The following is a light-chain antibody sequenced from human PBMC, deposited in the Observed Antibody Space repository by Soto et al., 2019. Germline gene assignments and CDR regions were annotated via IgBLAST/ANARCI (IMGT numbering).Light chain of an antibody. CDR2: DVS. CDR3: SSYTSSSTVWV. J-gene: IGLJ2*01. V-gene: IGLV2-14*01. Sequence: QSVLTQPASVSGSPGQSITISCPGTSSDVGGYNYVSWYQQHPGKAPKLMIYDVSNRPSGVSNRFSGSKSGNTASLTISGLQAEDEADYYCSSYTSSSTVWVFGGGTKVTVL. CDR1: SSDVGGYNY.